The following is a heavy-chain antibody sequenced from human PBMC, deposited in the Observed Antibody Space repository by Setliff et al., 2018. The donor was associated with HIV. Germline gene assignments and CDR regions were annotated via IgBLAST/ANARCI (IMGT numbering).Heavy chain of an antibody. CDR3: VRGYCSSTTCYDDYYYMDV. J-gene: IGHJ6*03. D-gene: IGHD2-2*01. CDR1: GGSFSDYY. Sequence: LSLTCAVYGGSFSDYYWSWIRQPPGKGLEWMGEINHSGSTNYNPSLKSRVTIPVDTSKNQFFLKLSSVPAADTAVYYCVRGYCSSTTCYDDYYYMDVWGKGSTVTVSS. V-gene: IGHV4-34*01. CDR2: INHSGST.